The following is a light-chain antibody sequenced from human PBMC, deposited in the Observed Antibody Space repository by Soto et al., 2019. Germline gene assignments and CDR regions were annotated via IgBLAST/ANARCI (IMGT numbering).Light chain of an antibody. CDR1: RSNIGTYT. V-gene: IGLV1-44*01. CDR3: AAWDGSLSAVL. J-gene: IGLJ2*01. Sequence: QSALTQSPSASGTPGQRVTISCSGSRSNIGTYTVNWYQQLPGTAPTLLIYLNNQRPSGVPNRFSGSKSGTSASLAISGLQSEDEAEYYCAAWDGSLSAVLFGGGTKVTVL. CDR2: LNN.